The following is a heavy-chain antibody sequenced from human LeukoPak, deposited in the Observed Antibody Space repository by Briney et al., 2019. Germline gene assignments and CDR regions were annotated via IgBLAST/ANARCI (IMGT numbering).Heavy chain of an antibody. V-gene: IGHV4-59*01. CDR1: GGSISTYY. CDR3: ASTSGYCSGGNCYSAFDY. CDR2: IYYSGST. D-gene: IGHD2-15*01. J-gene: IGHJ4*02. Sequence: SETLSLTCTVSGGSISTYYWNWIRQPPGKGLEWIGYIYYSGSTNYNPSLKSRLTISVDTSNNQFSLKLSSVTAADTAVYYCASTSGYCSGGNCYSAFDYWGQGTLVTVSS.